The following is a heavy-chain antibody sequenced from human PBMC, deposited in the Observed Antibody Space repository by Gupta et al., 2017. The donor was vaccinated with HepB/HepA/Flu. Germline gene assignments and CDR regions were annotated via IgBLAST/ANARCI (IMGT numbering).Heavy chain of an antibody. Sequence: QVQLVQSGAEVKKPGASVKVSCKASGYTFTSYYMHWVRQAPGQGLEWMGIINPSGGSTSYAQKFQGRVTMTRDTSTSTVYMELSSLRSEDTAVYYCAREGSDIVVVPAAIGYYYYYMDVWGKGTTVTVSS. CDR3: AREGSDIVVVPAAIGYYYYYMDV. J-gene: IGHJ6*03. CDR1: GYTFTSYY. CDR2: INPSGGST. V-gene: IGHV1-46*01. D-gene: IGHD2-2*02.